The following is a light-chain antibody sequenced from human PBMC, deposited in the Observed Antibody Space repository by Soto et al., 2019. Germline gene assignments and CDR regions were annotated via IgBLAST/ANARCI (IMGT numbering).Light chain of an antibody. CDR1: EDVSSK. Sequence: ILMTQSPATLSVSPGGRATLSCRASEDVSSKLAWYQQKPGLPPRLVIYDASTRATGIPGRFSGSGSGKDFTLTISGLQSEDFATYYCQQYDNLPLTFGGGTKVEIK. V-gene: IGKV3-15*01. CDR3: QQYDNLPLT. J-gene: IGKJ4*01. CDR2: DAS.